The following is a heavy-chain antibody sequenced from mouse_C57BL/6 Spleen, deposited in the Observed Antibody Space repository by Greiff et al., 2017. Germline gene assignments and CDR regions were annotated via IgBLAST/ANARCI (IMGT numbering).Heavy chain of an antibody. J-gene: IGHJ4*01. CDR3: ARRAVVEQDYAMDD. V-gene: IGHV1-9*01. D-gene: IGHD1-1*01. CDR1: GYTFTGYW. CDR2: ILPGSGST. Sequence: QVQLKQSGAELMKPGASVKLSCKATGYTFTGYWIEWVKQRPGHGLEWIGEILPGSGSTNYNEKFKGKATVTADTSSNTAYMQLSSLTTEDSAICYCARRAVVEQDYAMDDWGQGTSVTVSS.